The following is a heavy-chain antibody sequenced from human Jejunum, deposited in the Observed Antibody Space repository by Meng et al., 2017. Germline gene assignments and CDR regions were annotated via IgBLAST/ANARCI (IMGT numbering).Heavy chain of an antibody. CDR3: ARVGYGYGNNLETFDI. CDR1: GGSFSGF. V-gene: IGHV4-34*01. D-gene: IGHD1-1*01. CDR2: INHGGLS. J-gene: IGHJ3*02. Sequence: SETLSLTCAVHGGSFSGFWSWIRQPPGKGLEWMGEINHGGLSNDNPSLKSRVTMSVDVSKSQFSLKLTSVTAADTAMYYCARVGYGYGNNLETFDIWGQGTIVTVSS.